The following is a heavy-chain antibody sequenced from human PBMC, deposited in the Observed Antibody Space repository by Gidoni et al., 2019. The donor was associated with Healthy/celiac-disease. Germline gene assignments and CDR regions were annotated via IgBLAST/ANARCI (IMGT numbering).Heavy chain of an antibody. J-gene: IGHJ6*02. D-gene: IGHD4-17*01. V-gene: IGHV3-33*01. CDR2: IWYDGSNK. Sequence: AASGFTFSSYGMHWVRQAPGKGLAWVAVIWYDGSNKYYADSVKGRFTISRENSKNTLYMQMNSLRAEDTAVYYCARGYGDYLYYYGMDVWGQGTTVTVSS. CDR3: ARGYGDYLYYYGMDV. CDR1: GFTFSSYG.